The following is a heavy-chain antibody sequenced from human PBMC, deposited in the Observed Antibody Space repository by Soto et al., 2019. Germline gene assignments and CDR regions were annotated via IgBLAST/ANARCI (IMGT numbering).Heavy chain of an antibody. CDR2: ISGNNGNT. J-gene: IGHJ4*02. CDR3: ARALTEFDY. CDR1: GYTFSMSG. V-gene: IGHV1-18*01. D-gene: IGHD7-27*01. Sequence: ASVKVSCKSSGYTFSMSGISWVRQAPGQGLEWMGRISGNNGNTNYAQNFQDRVTMTRDTTTSTVYMELSSLRSDDTAMYYCARALTEFDYWGPGTLVTVSS.